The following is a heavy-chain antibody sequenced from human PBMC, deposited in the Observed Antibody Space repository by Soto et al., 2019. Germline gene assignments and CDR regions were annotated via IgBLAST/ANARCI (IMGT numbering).Heavy chain of an antibody. V-gene: IGHV3-7*01. CDR2: INPDGSAT. D-gene: IGHD2-21*02. CDR1: GFTCGSYC. Sequence: EVQLVESGGGLVQPGGSLRLSCAVSGFTCGSYCMNWVRLIPGKGLEWVAYINPDGSATYYVDSVKGRFSIPRDKAKSSLYLQMNSMRVEDTSVYYFARAGYCGTGCYYYFDYWSQGTLDTVSS. J-gene: IGHJ4*02. CDR3: ARAGYCGTGCYYYFDY.